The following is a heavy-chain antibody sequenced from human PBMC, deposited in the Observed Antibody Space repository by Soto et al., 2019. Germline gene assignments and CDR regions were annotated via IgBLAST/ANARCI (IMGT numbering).Heavy chain of an antibody. CDR3: AKDEVGAVYYSYYGMDV. J-gene: IGHJ6*02. Sequence: EVQLLESGGGLVQPGGSLRLSCAASGFTFSSYAMSWVRQAPGKGLEWVSAISGSGGSTYYADSVKGRFTISRDNSKNXXYLHMNSLRAEDTAVYYCAKDEVGAVYYSYYGMDVWGQGTTVTVSS. CDR1: GFTFSSYA. V-gene: IGHV3-23*01. D-gene: IGHD1-26*01. CDR2: ISGSGGST.